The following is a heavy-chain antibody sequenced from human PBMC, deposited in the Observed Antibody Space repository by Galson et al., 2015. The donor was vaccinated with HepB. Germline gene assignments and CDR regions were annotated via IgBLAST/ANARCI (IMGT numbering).Heavy chain of an antibody. CDR2: IYYSGST. D-gene: IGHD3-10*01. J-gene: IGHJ5*02. CDR1: GGSISSYY. CDR3: ARDGSGSGSLPNWFDP. V-gene: IGHV4-59*01. Sequence: LSLTCTVSGGSISSYYWSWIRQPPGKGLEWIGYIYYSGSTNYNPSLKSRVTISVDTSKNQFSLKLSSVTAADTAVYYCARDGSGSGSLPNWFDPWGQGTLVTVSS.